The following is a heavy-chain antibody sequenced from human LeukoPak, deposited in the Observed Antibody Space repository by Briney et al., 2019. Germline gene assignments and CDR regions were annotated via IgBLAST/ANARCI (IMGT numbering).Heavy chain of an antibody. CDR1: DGSISGYY. D-gene: IGHD4-17*01. CDR2: IYTSGST. V-gene: IGHV4-4*07. CDR3: AREGGDYNVVLWFDP. Sequence: PSETLSLTCTVSDGSISGYYWSWIRQPAGKGLEWIGRIYTSGSTNYNPSLKSRVTMSVGTSKNQFSLKLSSVTAADTAVYYCAREGGDYNVVLWFDPWGQGTLVTVSS. J-gene: IGHJ5*02.